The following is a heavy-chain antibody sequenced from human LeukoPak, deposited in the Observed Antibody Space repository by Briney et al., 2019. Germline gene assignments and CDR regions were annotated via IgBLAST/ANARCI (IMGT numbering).Heavy chain of an antibody. CDR2: ISYDGSNK. CDR1: GFTFSSYG. Sequence: GRSLRLSCAASGFTFSSYGMHWVRQAPGKGLEWVAVISYDGSNKYYADSVKGRFTISRDNSKNTLYLQMNSLRAEDTAVYYCARGIRYPTSTFDIWGQGTMVTVSS. J-gene: IGHJ3*02. CDR3: ARGIRYPTSTFDI. D-gene: IGHD4-17*01. V-gene: IGHV3-30*03.